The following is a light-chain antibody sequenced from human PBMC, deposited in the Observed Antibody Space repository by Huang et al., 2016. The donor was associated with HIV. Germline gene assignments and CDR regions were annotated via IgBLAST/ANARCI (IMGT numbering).Light chain of an antibody. V-gene: IGKV3-15*01. J-gene: IGKJ1*01. CDR1: QSVSSY. CDR3: HQYNDWPPGT. CDR2: GAS. Sequence: EIVMTQSPATLSVSPGERATLSCRASQSVSSYLAWYQQKPGQAPRLLIYGASTRATDIPARFSGSGSGTEFTLTINSLQSEDFVVYYCHQYNDWPPGTFGQGTKVEIK.